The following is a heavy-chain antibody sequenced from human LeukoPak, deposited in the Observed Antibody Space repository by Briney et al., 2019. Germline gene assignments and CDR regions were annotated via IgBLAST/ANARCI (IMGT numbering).Heavy chain of an antibody. CDR1: GASVSTTSCL. D-gene: IGHD2-15*01. CDR3: VRDLGVGGSWPLDF. J-gene: IGHJ4*02. V-gene: IGHV4-39*07. Sequence: PSETLSLTCVVSGASVSTTSCLWCWVRQTPGKGLEWIGSISYTGSSYYNPSLNSRVTMSLDPAKNHFSLRMTSLTAADTAVYYCVRDLGVGGSWPLDFWGPGTVVIVSS. CDR2: ISYTGSS.